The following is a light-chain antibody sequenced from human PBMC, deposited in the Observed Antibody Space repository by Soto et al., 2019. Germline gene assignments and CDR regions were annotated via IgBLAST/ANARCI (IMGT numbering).Light chain of an antibody. CDR3: QQRSNWPIT. Sequence: EIVLTPSPGTLSLSPGERATLSCRASQTVSTNVAWYQQKPGQAPRLLIYDASTRATGIPARFSGSGSGTDFTLTISSLQPEDFALYYCQQRSNWPITFGQGTRLEIK. CDR2: DAS. J-gene: IGKJ5*01. CDR1: QTVSTN. V-gene: IGKV3-11*01.